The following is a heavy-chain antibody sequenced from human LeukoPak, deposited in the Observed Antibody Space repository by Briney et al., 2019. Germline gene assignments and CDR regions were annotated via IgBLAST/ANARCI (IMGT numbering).Heavy chain of an antibody. V-gene: IGHV4-59*01. D-gene: IGHD2-15*01. Sequence: SETLSLTCTVSGGSINYYYWNWIRQPPGKGLEGIGYIHSSGNTSYNPSLRSRVTISVETSTNQFSLRLTSVTPADTAVYYCARVGRYCSGGSCYGENWFDPWGQGTLVTVSS. CDR2: IHSSGNT. CDR3: ARVGRYCSGGSCYGENWFDP. J-gene: IGHJ5*02. CDR1: GGSINYYY.